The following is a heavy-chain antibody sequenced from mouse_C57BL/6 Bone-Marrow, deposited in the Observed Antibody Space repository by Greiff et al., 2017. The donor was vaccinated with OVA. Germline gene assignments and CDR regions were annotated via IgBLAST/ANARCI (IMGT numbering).Heavy chain of an antibody. J-gene: IGHJ3*01. D-gene: IGHD2-13*01. CDR1: GYTFTDYN. Sequence: VQLQQSGPELVKPGASVKMSCKASGYTFTDYNMHWVKQSHGKSLEWIGYINPNNGGTSYNQKFKGKATLTVNKSSSTAYMELRSLISEDSAVYYCARRGDYGDYFAYWGQGTLVTVSA. CDR2: INPNNGGT. CDR3: ARRGDYGDYFAY. V-gene: IGHV1-22*01.